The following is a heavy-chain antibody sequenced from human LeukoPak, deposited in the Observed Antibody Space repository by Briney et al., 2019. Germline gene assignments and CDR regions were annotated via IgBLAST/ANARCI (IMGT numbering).Heavy chain of an antibody. D-gene: IGHD3-16*01. CDR2: FDPEDGET. CDR1: GYTLTELS. Sequence: ASVKVSCKVSGYTLTELSMHWVRQAPGKGLEWMGGFDPEDGETIYAQKFQGRVTMTEDTSTDTAYMELSSLRSEDTAVYYCATRGPIMITFEGVTGDYWGQGPLVTVSS. CDR3: ATRGPIMITFEGVTGDY. J-gene: IGHJ4*02. V-gene: IGHV1-24*01.